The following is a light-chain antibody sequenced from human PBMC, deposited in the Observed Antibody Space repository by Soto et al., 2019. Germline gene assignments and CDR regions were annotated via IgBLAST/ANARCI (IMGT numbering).Light chain of an antibody. J-gene: IGKJ1*01. CDR1: QSVSSSY. CDR2: GAS. CDR3: QQYGSSPWT. Sequence: EIVLTQSPGTLSLSPGERATLSCRPSQSVSSSYLAWYQQKPGQAPRLLIYGASSRATGIPDRFSGSGSGTDFTLTIRRLEPEDFAVYYCQQYGSSPWTFGQGTKVEIK. V-gene: IGKV3-20*01.